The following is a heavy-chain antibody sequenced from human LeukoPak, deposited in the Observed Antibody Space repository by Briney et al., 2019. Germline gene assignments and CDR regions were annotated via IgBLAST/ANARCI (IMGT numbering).Heavy chain of an antibody. CDR1: GFTFSSYN. J-gene: IGHJ5*02. CDR3: ARDVPFDP. CDR2: IWDDGNDK. Sequence: GGSLRLSCEASGFTFSSYNMHWVRQAPGKGLEWVTFIWDDGNDKHYADSVKGRFTISRDNSKNTLYLQMNSLKVEDTAVYYCARDVPFDPWGQGTLVTVSS. V-gene: IGHV3-30*02.